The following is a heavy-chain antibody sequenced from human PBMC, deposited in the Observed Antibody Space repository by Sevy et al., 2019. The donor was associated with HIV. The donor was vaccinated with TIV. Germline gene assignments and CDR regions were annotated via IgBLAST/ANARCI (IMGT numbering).Heavy chain of an antibody. CDR1: GFTFDDYA. D-gene: IGHD3-10*01. Sequence: GGSLRLSCTASGFTFDDYAMHWVRQAPGKGLEWVSGISWTGDILGYADSVKGRFTISRDKAKNSFYLQMNSLRVEDTAFYYCEKVLAGEGFGAGLFDYWGQGTLVTVSS. CDR3: EKVLAGEGFGAGLFDY. V-gene: IGHV3-9*01. CDR2: ISWTGDIL. J-gene: IGHJ4*02.